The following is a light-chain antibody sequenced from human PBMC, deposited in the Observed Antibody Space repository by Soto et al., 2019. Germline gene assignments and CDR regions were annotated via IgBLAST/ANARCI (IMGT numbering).Light chain of an antibody. CDR1: SSDVGAYKY. Sequence: QSALTQPASVSGSPGQSITISCTGTSSDVGAYKYVSWYQQHPGKAPKLMIYDVSDRPSGVSNRFSGSKSGNTASLTISGLQADDEADYYCSSYTSSFSDVFGTGPKLTVL. CDR3: SSYTSSFSDV. V-gene: IGLV2-14*01. CDR2: DVS. J-gene: IGLJ1*01.